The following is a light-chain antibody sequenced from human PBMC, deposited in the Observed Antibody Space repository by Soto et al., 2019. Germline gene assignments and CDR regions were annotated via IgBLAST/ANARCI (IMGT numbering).Light chain of an antibody. CDR2: DVS. J-gene: IGLJ3*02. CDR3: CSYAGNYKFWV. V-gene: IGLV2-11*01. CDR1: NSDIGGYNY. Sequence: QSVLTQPRSVSGSPGQSVTISCTGTNSDIGGYNYVSWYQQHPGKAPKVMIYDVSRRPSGVPDRFSASKSGNTASLTISGLQAEDEADYYCCSYAGNYKFWVFGGGTKLTVL.